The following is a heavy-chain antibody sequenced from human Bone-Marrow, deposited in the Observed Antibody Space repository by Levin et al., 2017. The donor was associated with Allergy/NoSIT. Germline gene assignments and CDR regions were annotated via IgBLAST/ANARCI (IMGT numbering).Heavy chain of an antibody. D-gene: IGHD4-17*01. CDR3: ARDAGPPLFSVGDEGGNWFDP. CDR2: IYYDEST. Sequence: SETLSLTCTVSGASIDSSTYYWAWIRQPPGKGLEWIGSIYYDESTYYSPSLKSRVTISIDKSSSHFSLTLTSVTAADTAVYFCARDAGPPLFSVGDEGGNWFDPWGQGTLVIVSS. J-gene: IGHJ5*02. CDR1: GASIDSSTYY. V-gene: IGHV4-39*02.